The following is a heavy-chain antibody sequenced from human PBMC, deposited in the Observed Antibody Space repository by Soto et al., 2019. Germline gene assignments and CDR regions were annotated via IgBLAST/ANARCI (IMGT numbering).Heavy chain of an antibody. Sequence: SETLSLTCTVSSGSINKYCWSWIRQPPGKELEWIGYICDSGSTNYNPSLTSRVTMSVDTSKNQFSLNLSSMTAADTAIYYCARQGENDYFDFWGQGALVPVSS. CDR1: SGSINKYC. CDR2: ICDSGST. V-gene: IGHV4-59*08. J-gene: IGHJ4*02. CDR3: ARQGENDYFDF. D-gene: IGHD3-16*01.